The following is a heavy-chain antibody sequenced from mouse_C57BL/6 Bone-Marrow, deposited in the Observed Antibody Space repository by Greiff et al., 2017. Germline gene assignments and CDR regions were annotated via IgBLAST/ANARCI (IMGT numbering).Heavy chain of an antibody. CDR2: IRLKSDNYAT. D-gene: IGHD2-12*01. Sequence: DVKLVESGGGLVQPGGSMKLSCVASGFTFSNYWMNWVRQSPGKGLEWVAQIRLKSDNYATHYAESGKGRFTISRDDSKSSVYLQMNNLRAEDTGIYYCTGRYPHWYFDVWGTGTTVTVSS. CDR1: GFTFSNYW. J-gene: IGHJ1*03. CDR3: TGRYPHWYFDV. V-gene: IGHV6-3*01.